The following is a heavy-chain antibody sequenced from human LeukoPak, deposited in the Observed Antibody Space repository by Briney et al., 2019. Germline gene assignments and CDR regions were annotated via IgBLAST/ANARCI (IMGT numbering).Heavy chain of an antibody. CDR3: AKDELWFGESQYYFDY. CDR2: ISGNGGTT. CDR1: GFTFSRFA. D-gene: IGHD3-10*01. J-gene: IGHJ4*02. V-gene: IGHV3-23*01. Sequence: GGSLRLSCAASGFTFSRFATHWVRQAPGKGLEWVSSISGNGGTTYYADSVKGRFTISRDNSNNTLYLHLHSLRAEDTAVYYCAKDELWFGESQYYFDYWGQGALVTVSS.